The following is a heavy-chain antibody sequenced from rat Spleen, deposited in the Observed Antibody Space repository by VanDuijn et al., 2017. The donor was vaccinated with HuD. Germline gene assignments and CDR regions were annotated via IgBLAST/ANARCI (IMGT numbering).Heavy chain of an antibody. D-gene: IGHD1-1*01. CDR2: ISYGDSSGHSST. J-gene: IGHJ3*01. CDR1: GFTLSDYN. V-gene: IGHV5S10*01. CDR3: ASGYHYSGDWFAN. Sequence: EVQLVESGGGLVQPGRSLKLSCEVSGFTLSDYNMAWVRQAPRKGLEWVATISYGDSSGHSSTYYRDSVKGRFTISRDDAKSTLSLQVDSLRSEDTALYYCASGYHYSGDWFANWGQGTLVTVSS.